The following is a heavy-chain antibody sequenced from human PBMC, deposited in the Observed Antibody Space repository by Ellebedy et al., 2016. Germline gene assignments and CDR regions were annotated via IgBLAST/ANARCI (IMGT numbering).Heavy chain of an antibody. D-gene: IGHD6-13*01. Sequence: SETLSLXXTVSGGSISSSSYYWGWIRQPPGKGLEWIGSIYYSGSTYYNPSLKSRVTISVDTSKNQFSLKLSSVTAADTAVYYCARSEWAAAGTALDYWGQGTLVTVSS. CDR1: GGSISSSSYY. CDR2: IYYSGST. J-gene: IGHJ4*02. V-gene: IGHV4-39*07. CDR3: ARSEWAAAGTALDY.